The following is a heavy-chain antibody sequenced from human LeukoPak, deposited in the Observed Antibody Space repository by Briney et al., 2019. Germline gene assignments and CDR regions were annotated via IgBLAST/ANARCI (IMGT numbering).Heavy chain of an antibody. D-gene: IGHD2-2*01. CDR3: ARVGNIVVVPAANSGYYMDV. CDR2: MNPNSGNT. V-gene: IGHV1-8*03. Sequence: ASVKVSCKASGYTFTSYDINWVRQATGQGLEWMGWMNPNSGNTGYAQKFQGRVTITRNTSISTAYMELSSLRSEDTAVYYCARVGNIVVVPAANSGYYMDVWGKGTTVTVSS. CDR1: GYTFTSYD. J-gene: IGHJ6*03.